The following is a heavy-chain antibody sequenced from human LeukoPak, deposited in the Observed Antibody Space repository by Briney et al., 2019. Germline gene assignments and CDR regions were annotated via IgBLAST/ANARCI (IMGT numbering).Heavy chain of an antibody. J-gene: IGHJ4*02. CDR3: TRDRITFGEVIVPDSFDY. D-gene: IGHD3-16*02. CDR2: IRSKAYGGTT. Sequence: GGSLRLSCTASRFTFGDYAMSWFRQAPGKGLEWVGFIRSKAYGGTTEYAASVKGRFTISRDDSKSIAYLQMNSLKTEDTAVYYCTRDRITFGEVIVPDSFDYWGQGTLVTVSS. V-gene: IGHV3-49*03. CDR1: RFTFGDYA.